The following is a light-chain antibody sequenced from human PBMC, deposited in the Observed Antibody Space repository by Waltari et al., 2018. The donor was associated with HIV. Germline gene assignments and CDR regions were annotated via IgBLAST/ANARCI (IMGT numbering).Light chain of an antibody. CDR3: QHYNTFRWT. CDR2: RAS. Sequence: DIQMTQSPSTLSASVGDRDTITCRASPSIGDLLAWYQQKPGKAPKLLIYRASSLESGVPSSFSGSGSGTQFTLTISSLQPDDFATYYCQHYNTFRWTFGQGTKVEIK. CDR1: PSIGDL. V-gene: IGKV1-5*03. J-gene: IGKJ1*01.